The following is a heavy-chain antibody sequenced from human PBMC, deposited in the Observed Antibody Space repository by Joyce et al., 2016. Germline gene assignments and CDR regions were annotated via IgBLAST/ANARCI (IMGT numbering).Heavy chain of an antibody. D-gene: IGHD1-1*01. Sequence: EVQLVQSATVVKKPGESLKISCKGSGHNFADYWIGWVRQMPGKGLEWMGITHPGNSETRYSPSFRGQVTISADKSISTAYLQWSSLRASDTALYYCARALVTGYWYFDLWGRGTLVTVSS. CDR2: THPGNSET. CDR3: ARALVTGYWYFDL. V-gene: IGHV5-51*01. CDR1: GHNFADYW. J-gene: IGHJ2*01.